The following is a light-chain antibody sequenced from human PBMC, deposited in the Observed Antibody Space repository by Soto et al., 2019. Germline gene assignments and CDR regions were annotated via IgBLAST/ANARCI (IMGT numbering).Light chain of an antibody. V-gene: IGLV2-14*01. Sequence: QSALTPPDSVSGSPGQSITLSCTGTIGDIGSYNRVSWYQQHPGKAPKLIIYEVTERPSGVSNRFSGSKSGNTASLTISGRQAKDEAEYYCSSYTNINTRACVFGTGTKV. CDR1: IGDIGSYNR. CDR2: EVT. CDR3: SSYTNINTRACV. J-gene: IGLJ1*01.